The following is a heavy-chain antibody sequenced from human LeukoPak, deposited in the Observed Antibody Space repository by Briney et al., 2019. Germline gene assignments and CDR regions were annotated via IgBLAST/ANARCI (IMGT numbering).Heavy chain of an antibody. Sequence: GGSLRLSCAASGFAFSSYAMSWVRQAPGKGLEWVSVISGSADTTYYADSVKGRFTISRDNSKNTLYLQMNSLRAEDTAVYYCARGPHSSGWSPHFDYWGQGTLVTVSS. CDR1: GFAFSSYA. CDR2: ISGSADTT. CDR3: ARGPHSSGWSPHFDY. J-gene: IGHJ4*02. V-gene: IGHV3-23*01. D-gene: IGHD6-19*01.